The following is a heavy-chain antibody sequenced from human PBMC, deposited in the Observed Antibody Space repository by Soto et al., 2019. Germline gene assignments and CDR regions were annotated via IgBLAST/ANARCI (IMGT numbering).Heavy chain of an antibody. J-gene: IGHJ4*02. V-gene: IGHV4-4*02. D-gene: IGHD6-13*01. CDR1: GGSISSSNW. CDR2: IYHSGST. Sequence: QVQLQESGPGLVKPSGTLSLTCAVSGGSISSSNWWSWVRQPPGKGLEWIGEIYHSGSTNYNPSPTSRVTISVAKSKNQFSLKLSSVTAADTAVDYCAGAAAAGTTLDYWGQGTLVTVSS. CDR3: AGAAAAGTTLDY.